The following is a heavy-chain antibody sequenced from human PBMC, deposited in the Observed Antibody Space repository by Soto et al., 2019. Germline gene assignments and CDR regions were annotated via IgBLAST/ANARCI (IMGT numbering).Heavy chain of an antibody. D-gene: IGHD2-2*01. J-gene: IGHJ5*02. CDR2: INPSSGNT. CDR3: VRVVAMPSPNWFDP. Sequence: QVQLVQSGAEVKKPGASVKVSCKASGYTFTSFDINWVRQAAGQGLEWMGWINPSSGNTGYAQKFQGRVTMTRDTSTTTAYMELSNVRSEDTAMYYCVRVVAMPSPNWFDPWGQGTLVTVSS. CDR1: GYTFTSFD. V-gene: IGHV1-8*01.